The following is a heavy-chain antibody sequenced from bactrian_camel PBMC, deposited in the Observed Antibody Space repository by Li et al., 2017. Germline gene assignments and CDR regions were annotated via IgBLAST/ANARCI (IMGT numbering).Heavy chain of an antibody. J-gene: IGHJ4*01. CDR3: AAPRTDCYSGSWCSREYHY. V-gene: IGHV3S40*01. CDR1: GFTFSTYD. D-gene: IGHD3*01. Sequence: DVQLVESGGGLVQPGGSLRLSCTASGFTFSTYDLSWVRQAAGKGLEWVSACNPSGVSTYYADSVKGQFTISRDNAKNTLYLQMNTLKTEDTVVYYCAAPRTDCYSGSWCSREYHYWGQGTQVTVS. CDR2: CNPSGVST.